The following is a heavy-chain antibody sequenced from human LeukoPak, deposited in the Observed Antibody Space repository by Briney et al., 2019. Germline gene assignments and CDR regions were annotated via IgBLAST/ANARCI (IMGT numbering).Heavy chain of an antibody. CDR2: INPNSGGT. Sequence: GASVKVSCKASGYTFTAYYMHWVRQAPGQGLEWMGWINPNSGGTNYAQKFQGRVTMTRDTSISTAYMELSRLRSDDTAVYYCAREPGRNYGDYVLVVWGKGTTVTVSS. D-gene: IGHD4-17*01. V-gene: IGHV1-2*02. CDR1: GYTFTAYY. CDR3: AREPGRNYGDYVLVV. J-gene: IGHJ6*04.